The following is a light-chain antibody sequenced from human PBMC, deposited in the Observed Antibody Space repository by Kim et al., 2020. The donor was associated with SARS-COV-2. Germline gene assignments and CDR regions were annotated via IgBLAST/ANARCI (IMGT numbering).Light chain of an antibody. CDR1: SLRNYY. Sequence: VALGQTVRITCQGDSLRNYYASWYQQKPGQAPVLVIYGKNNRPSGIPDRFSGSSSGNTASLTITGAQAEDEADYYCNSRDSSGNRVFGTGTKVTVL. V-gene: IGLV3-19*01. CDR3: NSRDSSGNRV. CDR2: GKN. J-gene: IGLJ1*01.